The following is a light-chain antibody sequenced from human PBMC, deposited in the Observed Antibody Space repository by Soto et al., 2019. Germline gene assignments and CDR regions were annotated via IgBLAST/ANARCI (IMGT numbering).Light chain of an antibody. CDR1: YSDVGGYKH. Sequence: QSALTQPASVSASPGQSITISCIGSYSDVGGYKHVAWYQQYPGKAPKLIIYDATSRPSGISSRFSGSKSGNTASLTISGHQADDEADYYCSSYTSCTTLYVFGTGTKLTVL. V-gene: IGLV2-14*01. J-gene: IGLJ1*01. CDR2: DAT. CDR3: SSYTSCTTLYV.